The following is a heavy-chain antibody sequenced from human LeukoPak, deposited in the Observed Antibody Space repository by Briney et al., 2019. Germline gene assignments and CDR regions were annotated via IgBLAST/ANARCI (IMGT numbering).Heavy chain of an antibody. Sequence: GGSLRLSCAASGFTFSSYGMHWVRQAPGKGLEWVAAISYDGSNKYYADSAKGRFTISRDNSKNTLYLQMNSLRAEDTAVYYCAKLQWLVLSDFDYWGQGTLVTVSS. CDR1: GFTFSSYG. J-gene: IGHJ4*02. CDR3: AKLQWLVLSDFDY. V-gene: IGHV3-30*18. CDR2: ISYDGSNK. D-gene: IGHD6-19*01.